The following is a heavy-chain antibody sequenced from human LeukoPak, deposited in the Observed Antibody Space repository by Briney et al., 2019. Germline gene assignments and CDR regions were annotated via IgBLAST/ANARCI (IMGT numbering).Heavy chain of an antibody. D-gene: IGHD3-10*01. J-gene: IGHJ4*02. CDR2: INWNGGST. CDR3: ARGSYYGSGSYYNMNY. CDR1: GFTFDDYG. Sequence: GGSLRLSCAASGFTFDDYGMSWVRQAPGKGLEWVSGINWNGGSTGYADSVKGRFTISRDNAKNSLYLQMNSLRAEDTALYYCARGSYYGSGSYYNMNYWGQGTLVTVSS. V-gene: IGHV3-20*04.